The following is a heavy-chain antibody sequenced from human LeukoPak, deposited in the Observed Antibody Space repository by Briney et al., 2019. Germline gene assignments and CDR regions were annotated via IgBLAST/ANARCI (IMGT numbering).Heavy chain of an antibody. Sequence: SETLSLTWNVSGXSISSSTDYWGWIRQPPGKGLEWIGSIYYSGSTYYNPSLKSRVTISVDTSKNQLSLKLRSVTAADTAVYYCARYSGSFFEYWGQGTLVTVSS. CDR3: ARYSGSFFEY. CDR2: IYYSGST. D-gene: IGHD1-26*01. CDR1: GXSISSSTDY. J-gene: IGHJ4*02. V-gene: IGHV4-39*01.